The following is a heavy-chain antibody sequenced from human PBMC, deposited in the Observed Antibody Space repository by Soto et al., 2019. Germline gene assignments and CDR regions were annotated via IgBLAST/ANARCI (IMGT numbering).Heavy chain of an antibody. D-gene: IGHD3-22*01. Sequence: GASVKVSCKASGYTFTSYAMHWVRQAPGQRLEWMGWINAGNGNTKYSQKFQGRVTITRDTSASTAYMELSSLRSEDTAVYYCARDTLGYYDSSGLFAYWGKGTLVTVSS. CDR3: ARDTLGYYDSSGLFAY. CDR2: INAGNGNT. J-gene: IGHJ4*02. V-gene: IGHV1-3*01. CDR1: GYTFTSYA.